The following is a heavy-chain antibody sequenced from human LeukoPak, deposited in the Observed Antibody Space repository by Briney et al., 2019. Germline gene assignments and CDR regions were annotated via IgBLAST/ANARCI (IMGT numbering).Heavy chain of an antibody. CDR2: TYYRSKWYN. J-gene: IGHJ4*02. V-gene: IGHV6-1*01. Sequence: SQTLSLTCAISGDSVSSNSAAWNWIRQSPSRGLEWLGRTYYRSKWYNDYAVSVKSRITINPDTSKNQFSLQLNSVTPEDTAVYYCAKDPLGYCSSTSCWGSDYWGQGTLVTVSS. CDR1: GDSVSSNSAA. CDR3: AKDPLGYCSSTSCWGSDY. D-gene: IGHD2-2*01.